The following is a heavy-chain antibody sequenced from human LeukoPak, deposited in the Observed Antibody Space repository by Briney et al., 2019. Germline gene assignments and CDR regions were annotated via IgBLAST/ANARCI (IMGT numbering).Heavy chain of an antibody. CDR1: GFTFSSYA. Sequence: GGSLRLSCAASGFTFSSYAMSWVRQAPGKGLEWVSAISGSGGSTYYADSVKGRFTISRDNSKNTLYLQMNSLRAEDTAVHYCAKDYYDSSGYYSPFDYWGQGTLVTVSS. J-gene: IGHJ4*02. CDR3: AKDYYDSSGYYSPFDY. CDR2: ISGSGGST. D-gene: IGHD3-22*01. V-gene: IGHV3-23*01.